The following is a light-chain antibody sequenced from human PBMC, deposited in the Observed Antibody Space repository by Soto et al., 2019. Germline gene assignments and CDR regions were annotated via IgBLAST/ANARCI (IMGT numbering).Light chain of an antibody. CDR2: AAS. J-gene: IGKJ5*01. CDR3: QQSYSTIT. V-gene: IGKV1-39*01. CDR1: QSISSY. Sequence: DIQMTQSPSSLSASVGDRVTITCRASQSISSYLNWYQQKPGKAPKLLIYAASSLQSGVPSRFSGSGSGTDFTLTISRLQPEDVATYYCQQSYSTITFGQGTRLEIK.